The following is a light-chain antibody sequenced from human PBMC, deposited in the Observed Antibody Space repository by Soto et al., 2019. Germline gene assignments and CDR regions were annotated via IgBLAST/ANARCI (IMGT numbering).Light chain of an antibody. Sequence: DIQMTQSPSSLSASVGDRVMITCRASQSITGYLNWYQQKPGKAPKLLIYAASNLQSGVPSRFSVSGSGTDFTLTISSLQPEDFATYFCQQSQNIPYTFGQGTQLEIK. CDR2: AAS. J-gene: IGKJ2*01. V-gene: IGKV1-39*01. CDR3: QQSQNIPYT. CDR1: QSITGY.